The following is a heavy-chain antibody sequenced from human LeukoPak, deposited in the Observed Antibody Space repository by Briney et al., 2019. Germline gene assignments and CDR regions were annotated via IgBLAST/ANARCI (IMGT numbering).Heavy chain of an antibody. CDR3: ASATHSSGWFFDY. CDR1: GGSISSSNW. Sequence: SETLSLTCAVSGGSISSSNWWSWVRQPPGKGLEWIGEIYHSGSTNYNPSLKSRVTISVDKSKNQFSLKLSSVTAADTAVYYCASATHSSGWFFDYWGQGTLVTVSS. J-gene: IGHJ4*02. V-gene: IGHV4-4*02. D-gene: IGHD6-19*01. CDR2: IYHSGST.